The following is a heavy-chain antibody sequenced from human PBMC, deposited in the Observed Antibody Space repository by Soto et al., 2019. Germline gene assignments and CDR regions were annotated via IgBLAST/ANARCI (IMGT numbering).Heavy chain of an antibody. Sequence: GGSLRLSCAASGFTFSSYSMNWVRQAPGKGLEWVSSISSSSSYIYYADSVKGRFTISRDNAKNSLYLQMNSLRAEDTAVDYCARGGDRYCSGGSCYSVGYWGQGTLVTVSS. D-gene: IGHD2-15*01. CDR2: ISSSSSYI. J-gene: IGHJ4*02. CDR1: GFTFSSYS. V-gene: IGHV3-21*01. CDR3: ARGGDRYCSGGSCYSVGY.